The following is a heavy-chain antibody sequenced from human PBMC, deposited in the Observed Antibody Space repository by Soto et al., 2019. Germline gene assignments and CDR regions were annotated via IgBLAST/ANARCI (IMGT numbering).Heavy chain of an antibody. CDR3: ASAATTEHYYHYYGMDV. CDR2: INPNSGGT. V-gene: IGHV1-2*02. J-gene: IGHJ6*02. D-gene: IGHD5-12*01. Sequence: ASVKVSCKASGYTFTGYYMHWVRQAPRQGLEWMGWINPNSGGTNYAQKFQGRVTMTRDTSISTAYMELSRLRSDDTAVYYCASAATTEHYYHYYGMDVWGQGTTVTVSS. CDR1: GYTFTGYY.